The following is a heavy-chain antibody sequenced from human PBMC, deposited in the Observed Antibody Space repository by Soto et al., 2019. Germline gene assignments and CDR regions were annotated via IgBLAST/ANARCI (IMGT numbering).Heavy chain of an antibody. CDR3: ASVVMTTVPASYYYGMDV. D-gene: IGHD4-4*01. Sequence: QVQLVQSGAEVKKPGSSVTVSCKASGGTFSSYAISWVRQAPGQGLEWMGRIIPFIGTANYAQKFQGRVTITADESTSTAYMELSSLRSEDTAVYYSASVVMTTVPASYYYGMDVWGQGTTGTVSS. CDR1: GGTFSSYA. CDR2: IIPFIGTA. J-gene: IGHJ6*02. V-gene: IGHV1-69*18.